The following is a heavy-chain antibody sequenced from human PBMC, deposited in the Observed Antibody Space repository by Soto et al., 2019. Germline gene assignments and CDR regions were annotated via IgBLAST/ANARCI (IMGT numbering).Heavy chain of an antibody. J-gene: IGHJ4*01. V-gene: IGHV3-7*01. D-gene: IGHD1-1*01. CDR1: EFTFSSYW. Sequence: GGSLRLSCAASEFTFSSYWMSWVRQAPGKGLEFVANLNQDGSDKYYGDSVKGRFTISRDNAKNSLYVQMNSLRVEDTAVHYCAIVMIINSRSVFDFWGHVTLVTVSS. CDR3: AIVMIINSRSVFDF. CDR2: LNQDGSDK.